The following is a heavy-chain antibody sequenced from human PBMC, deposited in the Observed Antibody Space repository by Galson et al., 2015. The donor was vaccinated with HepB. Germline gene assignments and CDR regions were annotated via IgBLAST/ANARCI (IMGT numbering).Heavy chain of an antibody. CDR2: ISGSGGST. V-gene: IGHV3-23*01. J-gene: IGHJ2*01. CDR1: GFTFSSYA. D-gene: IGHD6-13*01. Sequence: SLRLSCAASGFTFSSYAMSWVRQAPGKGLEWVSAISGSGGSTYYADSVKGRFTISRDNSKNTLYLQMNSLRAEDTAVYYCAKSLVPYWYFDLWGRGTLVTVSS. CDR3: AKSLVPYWYFDL.